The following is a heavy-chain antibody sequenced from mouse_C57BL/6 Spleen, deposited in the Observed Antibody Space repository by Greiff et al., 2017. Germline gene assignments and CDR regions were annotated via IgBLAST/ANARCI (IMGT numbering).Heavy chain of an antibody. CDR1: GFTFSSYA. CDR2: ISSGGDYI. D-gene: IGHD1-1*01. V-gene: IGHV5-9-1*02. CDR3: TRGGSSYYYAMDY. Sequence: EVKLVESGEGLVKPGGSLKLSCAASGFTFSSYAMSWVRQTPEKRLEWVAYISSGGDYIYYADTVKGRFTISRDNARNTLYLQMSSLKSEDTAMYYCTRGGSSYYYAMDYWGQGTSGTVSS. J-gene: IGHJ4*01.